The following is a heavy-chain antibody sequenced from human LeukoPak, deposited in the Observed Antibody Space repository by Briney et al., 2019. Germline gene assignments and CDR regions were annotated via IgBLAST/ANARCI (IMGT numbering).Heavy chain of an antibody. Sequence: PGGSLRLSCTVSGLTFSDKGMHCVRQAPGKGLEWVAFIRSDGSNKDYADSVKGRFTISRDNSKNTLDLEMNSLRGEDTAVYYCAKDKGLKYMDVWAKGTTVTISS. D-gene: IGHD3/OR15-3a*01. V-gene: IGHV3-30*02. CDR1: GLTFSDKG. J-gene: IGHJ6*03. CDR3: AKDKGLKYMDV. CDR2: IRSDGSNK.